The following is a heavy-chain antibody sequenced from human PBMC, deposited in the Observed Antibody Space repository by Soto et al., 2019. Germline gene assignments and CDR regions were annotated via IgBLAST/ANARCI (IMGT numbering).Heavy chain of an antibody. CDR3: ARDLDGLHDDTSGPFPRPG. V-gene: IGHV4-30-4*01. CDR2: IHSNGSI. D-gene: IGHD3-22*01. CDR1: GGSISSDDYY. Sequence: SETLSLTCTVSGGSISSDDYYWSWIRQAPGRGLEWIGYIHSNGSIYYNPSLKSRATMSIDTAGNQFSLKVSSVTVADTAVYYCARDLDGLHDDTSGPFPRPGWGQGTLVTVSS. J-gene: IGHJ1*01.